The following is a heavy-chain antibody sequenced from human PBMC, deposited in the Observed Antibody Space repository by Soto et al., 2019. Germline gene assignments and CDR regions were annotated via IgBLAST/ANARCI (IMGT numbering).Heavy chain of an antibody. J-gene: IGHJ4*02. CDR3: AKEISSSWYGVDYFDY. V-gene: IGHV3-23*01. Sequence: GALRLSCAASGFTFSSYAMSWVRQAPGKGLEWVSAISGSGGSTYYADSVKGRFTISRDNSKNTLYLQMNSLRAEDTAVYYCAKEISSSWYGVDYFDYWGQGTLVTVSS. CDR1: GFTFSSYA. CDR2: ISGSGGST. D-gene: IGHD6-13*01.